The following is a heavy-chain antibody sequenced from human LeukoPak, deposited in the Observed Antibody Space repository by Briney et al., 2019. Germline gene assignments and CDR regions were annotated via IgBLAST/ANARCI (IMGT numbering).Heavy chain of an antibody. D-gene: IGHD3-9*01. CDR3: ASGLYYDILTGYSYYFDY. CDR2: ISYDGSNK. Sequence: GRSLRLSCAASGFTFSSYAMHWVRKAPGKGLEWAAVISYDGSNKYYADSVKGRFTISRYNSKHTLYLQMNSLRAEDTAVYYCASGLYYDILTGYSYYFDYWGQGTLVTVSS. V-gene: IGHV3-30*01. CDR1: GFTFSSYA. J-gene: IGHJ4*02.